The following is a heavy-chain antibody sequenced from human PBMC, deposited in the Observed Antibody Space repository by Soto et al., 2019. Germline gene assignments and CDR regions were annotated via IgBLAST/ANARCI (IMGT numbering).Heavy chain of an antibody. CDR3: AKEVDGSGSYRYYYYYGMDV. Sequence: EVQLLESGGGLVQPGGSLRLSCAASGFTFSSYAMRWVRQAPGKGLEWVSAISGSGGSTYYADSVKGRFTISRDNSKNTLYLQMNSLRAEDTAVYYCAKEVDGSGSYRYYYYYGMDVWGQGTTVTVSS. CDR2: ISGSGGST. CDR1: GFTFSSYA. D-gene: IGHD3-10*01. J-gene: IGHJ6*02. V-gene: IGHV3-23*01.